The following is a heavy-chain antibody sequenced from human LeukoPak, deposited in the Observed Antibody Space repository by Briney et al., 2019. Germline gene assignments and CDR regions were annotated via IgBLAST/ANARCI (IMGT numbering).Heavy chain of an antibody. CDR1: GYTFTGYY. D-gene: IGHD3-22*01. J-gene: IGHJ3*02. CDR2: INPNSGGT. Sequence: ASVKVSCKASGYTFTGYYMHWVRQAPGQGLEWMGWINPNSGGTNYAQKFQGRVTMTRDTSISTAYMELSRLRSDDTAVYYCARARHSMYYYDSSGYYRAAFDIWGQGTMVTVSS. V-gene: IGHV1-2*02. CDR3: ARARHSMYYYDSSGYYRAAFDI.